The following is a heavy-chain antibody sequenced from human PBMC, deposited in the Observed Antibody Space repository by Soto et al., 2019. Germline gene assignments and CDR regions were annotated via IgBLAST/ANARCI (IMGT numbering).Heavy chain of an antibody. CDR2: INHSGST. V-gene: IGHV4-34*01. Sequence: PSETLSLTCAVYGGSFSGYYWSWIRQPPGKGLEWIGEINHSGSTNYNPSLKSRVTISVDTSKNQFSLKLSSVTAADTAVYYCARGLISAISHWFDPWGQGTLVTVSS. CDR3: ARGLISAISHWFDP. J-gene: IGHJ5*02. D-gene: IGHD5-18*01. CDR1: GGSFSGYY.